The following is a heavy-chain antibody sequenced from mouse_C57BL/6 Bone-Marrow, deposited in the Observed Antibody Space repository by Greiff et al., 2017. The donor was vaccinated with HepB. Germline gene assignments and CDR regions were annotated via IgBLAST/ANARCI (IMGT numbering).Heavy chain of an antibody. CDR1: GYAFSSSW. Sequence: QVQLKQSGPELVKPGASVKISCKASGYAFSSSWMNWVKQRPGKGLEWIGRIYPGDGDTNYNGKFKGKATLTADKSSSTAYMQLSSLTSEDSAVYFCARGGIETTVGYYFDYWGQGTTLTVSS. CDR3: ARGGIETTVGYYFDY. CDR2: IYPGDGDT. D-gene: IGHD1-1*01. V-gene: IGHV1-82*01. J-gene: IGHJ2*01.